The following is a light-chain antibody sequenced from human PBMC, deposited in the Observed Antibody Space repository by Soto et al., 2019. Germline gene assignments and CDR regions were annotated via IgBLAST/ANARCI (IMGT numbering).Light chain of an antibody. V-gene: IGLV1-44*01. CDR2: GHD. Sequence: QSVLTQPPSASGPPGQRVTISCSGSSSTIGNNAVDWYQQLPGTAPKLLISGHDQRPLGVPDRFSASRSGTSATLAISGLQPGDEGIYYCAVWGDKLDGPGVFRGGTKLTVL. CDR1: SSTIGNNA. CDR3: AVWGDKLDGPGV. J-gene: IGLJ3*02.